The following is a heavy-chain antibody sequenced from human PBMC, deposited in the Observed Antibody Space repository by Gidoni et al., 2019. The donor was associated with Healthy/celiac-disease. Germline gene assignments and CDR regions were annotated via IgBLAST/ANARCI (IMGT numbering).Heavy chain of an antibody. Sequence: QVQLVQSGAEVKKPGASVKVSCKASGYTFTSYYMHWVRQAPGQGLEWMGIINPSGGSTSYAQKFQGRVTMTRDTSTSTVYMELSSLRSEDTAVYYCATNYYGSGSYYSGAFDIWGQGTMVTVSS. D-gene: IGHD3-10*01. CDR2: INPSGGST. CDR1: GYTFTSYY. CDR3: ATNYYGSGSYYSGAFDI. J-gene: IGHJ3*02. V-gene: IGHV1-46*01.